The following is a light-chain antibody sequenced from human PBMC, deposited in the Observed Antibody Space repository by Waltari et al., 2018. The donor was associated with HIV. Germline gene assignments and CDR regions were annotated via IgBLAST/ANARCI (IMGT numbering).Light chain of an antibody. CDR3: QAWDSFTGV. V-gene: IGLV3-1*01. CDR1: NLGGNY. J-gene: IGLJ3*02. Sequence: SFELTQPPSVSVSPGQTASITCSGDNLGGNYASWYQHKPGQSPVLVIYHDTKRPSGIPWRFFGSSSGNTGTLTIGGTQALDEAVYYWQAWDSFTGVFGGGTKLTVL. CDR2: HDT.